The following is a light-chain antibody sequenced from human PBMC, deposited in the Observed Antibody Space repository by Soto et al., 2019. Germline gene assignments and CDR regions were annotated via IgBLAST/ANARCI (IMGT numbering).Light chain of an antibody. CDR3: QQYNNWPPAWT. V-gene: IGKV3-15*01. CDR1: QSVSSN. J-gene: IGKJ1*01. Sequence: EIVLTQSPATLSLSPRERATLSCRASQSVSSNLAWYQQKPGQAPRLLIYGASTRATGIPARFSGSGSGTEFTLTISSLQSEDFAVYYCQQYNNWPPAWTFGQGTKVDI. CDR2: GAS.